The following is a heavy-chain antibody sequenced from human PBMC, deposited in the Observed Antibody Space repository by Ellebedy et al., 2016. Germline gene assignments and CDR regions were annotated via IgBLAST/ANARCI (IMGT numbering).Heavy chain of an antibody. V-gene: IGHV1-69*13. J-gene: IGHJ4*02. CDR1: GGTFSSYA. CDR3: ARDRHQLSFRIDY. Sequence: SVKVSXKASGGTFSSYAISWVRQAPGQGLEWMGGIIPIFGTANYAQKFQGRVTITADESTSTAYMELSSLRSDDTAVYYCARDRHQLSFRIDYWGQGTLVTVSS. CDR2: IIPIFGTA. D-gene: IGHD2-2*01.